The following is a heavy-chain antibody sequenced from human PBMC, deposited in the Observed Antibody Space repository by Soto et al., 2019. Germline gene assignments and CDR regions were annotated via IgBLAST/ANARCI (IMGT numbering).Heavy chain of an antibody. D-gene: IGHD6-19*01. CDR2: INHSGVT. Sequence: PEALSLISVFFASNFSDYYWSRIRQPPGKGLEWIGEINHSGVTNYKPSLKRRVTISVDTSKNQFSLQLKSVTAADTALYYCARFSGSYYYAMDVWGQGSTVT. CDR3: ARFSGSYYYAMDV. CDR1: ASNFSDYY. V-gene: IGHV4-34*01. J-gene: IGHJ6*02.